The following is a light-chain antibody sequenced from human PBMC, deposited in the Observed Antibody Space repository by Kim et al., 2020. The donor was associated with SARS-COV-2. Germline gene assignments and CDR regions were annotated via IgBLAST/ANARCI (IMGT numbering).Light chain of an antibody. CDR1: TIRSQS. Sequence: PGKTARITCEVNTIRSQSVHWYEQKPGRAPLMVIYYDSDRPSGIPERFSGSNSGNTATLTISRVEAGDEADYYCQVWDKSSDHYVFGTGTKVTVL. V-gene: IGLV3-21*04. CDR2: YDS. J-gene: IGLJ1*01. CDR3: QVWDKSSDHYV.